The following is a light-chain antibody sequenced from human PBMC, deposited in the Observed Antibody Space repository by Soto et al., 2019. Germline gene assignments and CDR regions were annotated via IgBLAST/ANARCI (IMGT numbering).Light chain of an antibody. CDR3: HQSDDSPWT. CDR2: GAS. J-gene: IGKJ1*01. CDR1: QSLPSNS. V-gene: IGKV3-20*01. Sequence: ETVLMQSPDTLSLSPGERVTLSCRASQSLPSNSLAWYQQKPEQPPRLLFYGASSRATGVPDRFVGSGSGTDFTLTVARLEAEDSAVYFCHQSDDSPWTFGQGTKVEV.